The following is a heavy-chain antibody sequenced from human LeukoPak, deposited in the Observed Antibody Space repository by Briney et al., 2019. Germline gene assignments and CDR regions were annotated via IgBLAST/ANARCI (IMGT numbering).Heavy chain of an antibody. D-gene: IGHD6-13*01. Sequence: SETLSLTCTVSGGSISSSSYYWGWIRQPPGKGLEWIGSIYYSGSTYYNPSLKSRVTISVDTSKNQFSLKLSSVTAEDTAVYYCARGPARYSSSWFDYWGQGTLVTVSS. J-gene: IGHJ4*02. CDR2: IYYSGST. V-gene: IGHV4-39*07. CDR1: GGSISSSSYY. CDR3: ARGPARYSSSWFDY.